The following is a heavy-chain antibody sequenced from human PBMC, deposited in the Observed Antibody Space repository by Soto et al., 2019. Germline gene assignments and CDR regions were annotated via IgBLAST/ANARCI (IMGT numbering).Heavy chain of an antibody. CDR2: IYYSGST. D-gene: IGHD4-4*01. Sequence: PSETLSLTCTVSGGSISSGGYYWSWIRQHPGEGLEWIGYIYYSGSTYYNPSLKSRVTISVDTSKNQFSLKLSSVTAADTAVYYWAGPPTVTGPGNWFAPWGKGPLVTVPS. J-gene: IGHJ5*02. CDR3: AGPPTVTGPGNWFAP. CDR1: GGSISSGGYY. V-gene: IGHV4-31*03.